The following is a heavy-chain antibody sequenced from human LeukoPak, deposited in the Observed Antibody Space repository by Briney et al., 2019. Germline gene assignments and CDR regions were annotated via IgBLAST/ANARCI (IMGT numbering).Heavy chain of an antibody. CDR1: GGSISSYY. CDR2: IYSSGST. V-gene: IGHV4-39*07. D-gene: IGHD5-12*01. J-gene: IGHJ4*02. CDR3: ARGGDWLRSDPFDY. Sequence: SETLSLTCTVSGGSISSYYWGWIRQPPGKGLEWIGSIYSSGSTYYNPSLKSRITISVDTSKNQFSLKLSSVTAADTAVYYCARGGDWLRSDPFDYWGQGTLVTVSS.